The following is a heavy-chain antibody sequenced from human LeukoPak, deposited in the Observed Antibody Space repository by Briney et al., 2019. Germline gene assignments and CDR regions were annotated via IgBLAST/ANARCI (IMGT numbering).Heavy chain of an antibody. Sequence: ASVKVSCKASGYTFTDYYMYWVRQAPGQGLEWMGWVNPDSGGTNYAQKFQGRVTMTRDTSISTAYMELSRLKYDDTAVYFCARDYGGNSPYFDYWGQGTLVTVFS. CDR2: VNPDSGGT. CDR1: GYTFTDYY. J-gene: IGHJ4*02. CDR3: ARDYGGNSPYFDY. D-gene: IGHD4-23*01. V-gene: IGHV1-2*02.